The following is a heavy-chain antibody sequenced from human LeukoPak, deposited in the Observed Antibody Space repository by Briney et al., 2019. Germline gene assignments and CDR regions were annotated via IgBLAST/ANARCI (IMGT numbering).Heavy chain of an antibody. CDR2: IYTSGST. CDR1: GGSISSYY. J-gene: IGHJ6*02. CDR3: AREPAVSGYYGMDV. D-gene: IGHD6-19*01. Sequence: SETLSLTCTVSGGSISSYYWSWIRQPVGKGLEWIGCIYTSGSTNYNPSLKSRVTMSVDTSKNQFSLKLSSVTAADTAVYYCAREPAVSGYYGMDVWGQGTTVTVSS. V-gene: IGHV4-4*07.